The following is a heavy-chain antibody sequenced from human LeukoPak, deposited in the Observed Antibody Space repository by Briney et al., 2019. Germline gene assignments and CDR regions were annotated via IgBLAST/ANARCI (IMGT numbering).Heavy chain of an antibody. CDR3: ATDQYYGSGSYFY. Sequence: ASVKVSCKVSGYTLTELSMHWVRQAPGKGLEWMGGFDPEDGETIYAQKFQGRVTMTADTSTDTAYMELSSLRSEDTAVYYCATDQYYGSGSYFYWGQGTLVTVSS. D-gene: IGHD3-10*01. CDR1: GYTLTELS. J-gene: IGHJ4*02. V-gene: IGHV1-24*01. CDR2: FDPEDGET.